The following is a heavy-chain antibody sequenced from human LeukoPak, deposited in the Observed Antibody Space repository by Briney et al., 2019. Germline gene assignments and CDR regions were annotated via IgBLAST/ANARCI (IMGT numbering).Heavy chain of an antibody. CDR2: ISGSVGST. V-gene: IGHV3-23*01. J-gene: IGHJ1*01. CDR1: GFTLSSYA. D-gene: IGHD6-19*01. CDR3: AKDLEQWLVRPQYFQH. Sequence: GRSLRPSCAPSGFTLSSYATGWVRHTPGRGLGWVSAISGSVGSTYYTDSVKGRFTTSRDNSKNTQYLQINSLRAEDTAEYYGAKDLEQWLVRPQYFQHWRQGTLVTVSS.